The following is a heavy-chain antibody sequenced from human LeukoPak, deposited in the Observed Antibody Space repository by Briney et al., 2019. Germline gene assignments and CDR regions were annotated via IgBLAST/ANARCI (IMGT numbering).Heavy chain of an antibody. J-gene: IGHJ6*02. D-gene: IGHD5-18*01. CDR1: GGTCSSYA. Sequence: ASVKVSCKASGGTCSSYAISWVRQAPGQGLEWMGGIIPIFGTANYAQKFQGRVTITADESTSTAYMELSSLRSEDTAVYYCAIVDTAGSAGMDVWGQGTTVTVSS. CDR2: IIPIFGTA. V-gene: IGHV1-69*13. CDR3: AIVDTAGSAGMDV.